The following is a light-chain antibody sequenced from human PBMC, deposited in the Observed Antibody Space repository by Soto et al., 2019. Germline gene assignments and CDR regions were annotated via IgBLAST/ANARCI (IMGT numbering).Light chain of an antibody. CDR2: DTS. CDR1: QSLTTD. V-gene: IGKV3-15*01. J-gene: IGKJ1*01. Sequence: EIVMTQSPATLSLSPGERATLSCRSSQSLTTDLAWYQQKPGQPPRLLIYDTSTRATGVPTRFSGSGSGTEFTLTISSLRSEDFAVYYCQQYSNWPRTFGQGTKVDIK. CDR3: QQYSNWPRT.